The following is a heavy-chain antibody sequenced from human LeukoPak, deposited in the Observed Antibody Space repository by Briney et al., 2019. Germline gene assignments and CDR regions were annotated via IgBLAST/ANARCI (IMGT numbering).Heavy chain of an antibody. J-gene: IGHJ3*02. CDR1: GGSISSSSYY. D-gene: IGHD6-19*01. V-gene: IGHV4-39*01. CDR2: IYYSGST. CDR3: ARHGGTDSSGWYRGRGAFDI. Sequence: SETLSLTCTVSGGSISSSSYYWGWIRQPPGKGLEWIGSIYYSGSTYYNPSLKSRVTISVDTSKNQFSLKLSSVTAADTAVYYCARHGGTDSSGWYRGRGAFDIWGQGTMVTVSS.